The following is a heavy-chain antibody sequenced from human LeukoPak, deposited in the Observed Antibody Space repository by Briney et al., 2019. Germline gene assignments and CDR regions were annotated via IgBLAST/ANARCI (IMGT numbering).Heavy chain of an antibody. V-gene: IGHV7-4-1*02. CDR3: VRGLENDGRIGL. D-gene: IGHD1-1*01. CDR1: GYSLSNYA. J-gene: IGHJ2*01. CDR2: INTKNGNP. Sequence: ASVTLSSTPSGYSLSNYAMNWVRQAPGPGLEWMGWINTKNGNPEYAHGFSGRFVFSLDTSVSTTYLQITSLKAEDTAVYYCVRGLENDGRIGLWGLGTLVTVSS.